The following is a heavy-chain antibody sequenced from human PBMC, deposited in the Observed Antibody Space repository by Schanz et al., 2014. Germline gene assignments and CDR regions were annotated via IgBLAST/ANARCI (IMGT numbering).Heavy chain of an antibody. CDR2: IKQDGSEK. CDR3: ARDNYYGSGSCAY. V-gene: IGHV3-7*04. CDR1: GFTFSKYW. D-gene: IGHD3-10*01. Sequence: EQLVESGGGLVKPGGSLRLSCGGSGFTFSKYWMSWVRQAPGKGLEWVANIKQDGSEKYYVDAVKGRFTISRDNAKNSMYLHMKSLRGEDTAVYYCARDNYYGSGSCAYWGQGTLVTVSS. J-gene: IGHJ4*02.